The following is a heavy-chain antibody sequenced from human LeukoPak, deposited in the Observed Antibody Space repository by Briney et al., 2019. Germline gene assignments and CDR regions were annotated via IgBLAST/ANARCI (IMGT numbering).Heavy chain of an antibody. CDR2: INTNTGHP. CDR1: GYTFTSYA. CDR3: ATALTAIKTGFEA. V-gene: IGHV7-4-1*02. Sequence: ASVKVSCKASGYTFTSYAMNWVRLSPGQGLEWMGWINTNTGHPTYAQDFTGRFVFTLDTSVSTAYLQINSLKAEDTAVYYCATALTAIKTGFEAWGQGTLVTVSS. J-gene: IGHJ5*02. D-gene: IGHD2-21*02.